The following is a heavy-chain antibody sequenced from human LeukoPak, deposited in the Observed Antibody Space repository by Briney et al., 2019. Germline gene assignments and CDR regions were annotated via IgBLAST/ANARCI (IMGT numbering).Heavy chain of an antibody. Sequence: SETLSLTCTVSGGSIRSYYWSWIRQPAGKGLEWIGRIYTSGSTNYNPSLKSRVTMSVDTSKNQFSLRLSSVTAADTAVYYCAREPAAGSMYYFDYWGQGTLVTVSS. CDR2: IYTSGST. J-gene: IGHJ4*02. CDR1: GGSIRSYY. CDR3: AREPAAGSMYYFDY. D-gene: IGHD6-13*01. V-gene: IGHV4-4*07.